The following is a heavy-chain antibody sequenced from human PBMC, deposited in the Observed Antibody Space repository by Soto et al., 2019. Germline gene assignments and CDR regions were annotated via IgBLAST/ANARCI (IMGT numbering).Heavy chain of an antibody. V-gene: IGHV3-66*01. J-gene: IGHJ2*01. Sequence: GGSLRLSCAASGFTVRSNYMSGVRQAPGKGLEWVSVIYSGGSTYYADSLKGRFTIYRDNSKNKLYLQMNSVRAEDTAVYYCARELLGYCSGGSCRTWGSFELWGSGTLVTVTS. CDR1: GFTVRSNY. CDR3: ARELLGYCSGGSCRTWGSFEL. D-gene: IGHD2-15*01. CDR2: IYSGGST.